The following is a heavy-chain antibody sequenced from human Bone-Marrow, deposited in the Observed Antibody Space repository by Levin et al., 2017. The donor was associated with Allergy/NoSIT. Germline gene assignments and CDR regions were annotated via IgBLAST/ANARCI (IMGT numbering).Heavy chain of an antibody. V-gene: IGHV3-33*01. D-gene: IGHD3-22*01. J-gene: IGHJ4*02. CDR2: IWFDGSNK. CDR1: GFNFSNFA. Sequence: GGSLRLSCAASGFNFSNFAMHWVRQAPGKGLEWVAVIWFDGSNKYYEESVKGRFSISRDNSKNTLFLQMNSLRAEDTAVFYCARGVWGYDRGGYLPWIDHWGQGTLVTVSS. CDR3: ARGVWGYDRGGYLPWIDH.